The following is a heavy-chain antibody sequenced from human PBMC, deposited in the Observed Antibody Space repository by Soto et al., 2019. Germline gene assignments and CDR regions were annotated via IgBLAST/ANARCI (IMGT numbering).Heavy chain of an antibody. D-gene: IGHD2-21*01. V-gene: IGHV4-34*01. CDR3: ARGGISHWAYFYYMDV. J-gene: IGHJ6*03. CDR2: INHLGSI. CDR1: GGSLSDHF. Sequence: PETLSLTCVVSGGSLSDHFWSWIRQPPGMALEWIGEINHLGSINYNPSLKSRVTMSVDTSKNQFSLTLNSVTAADTATYYCARGGISHWAYFYYMDVWDRGTTVTVSS.